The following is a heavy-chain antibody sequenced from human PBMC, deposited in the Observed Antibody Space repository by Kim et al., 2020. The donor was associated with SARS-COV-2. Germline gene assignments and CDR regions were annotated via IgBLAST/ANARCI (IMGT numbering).Heavy chain of an antibody. CDR2: IIPIFGTA. D-gene: IGHD2-2*01. J-gene: IGHJ6*02. CDR3: ATTPAAITSYYYGMDV. Sequence: SVKVSCKASGGTFSSYAISWVRQAPGQGLEWMGGIIPIFGTANYAQKFQGRVTITADESTSKAYMELSSLRSEDTAVYYCATTPAAITSYYYGMDVWGQGTTVTVSS. CDR1: GGTFSSYA. V-gene: IGHV1-69*13.